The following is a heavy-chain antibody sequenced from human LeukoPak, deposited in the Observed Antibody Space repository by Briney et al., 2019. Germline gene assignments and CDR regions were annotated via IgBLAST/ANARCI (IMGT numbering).Heavy chain of an antibody. CDR2: ISSSSSTI. V-gene: IGHV3-48*01. D-gene: IGHD3-10*01. Sequence: GGSLRLSCAASGFTFSSYSMNWVRQAPGKGLEWVSYISSSSSTIYYADSVKGRFTISRDNAKNSLYLQMNSLRAEDTAVYYCARAGYGSGSYLRYYFDYWGQGTLVTVSS. CDR3: ARAGYGSGSYLRYYFDY. J-gene: IGHJ4*02. CDR1: GFTFSSYS.